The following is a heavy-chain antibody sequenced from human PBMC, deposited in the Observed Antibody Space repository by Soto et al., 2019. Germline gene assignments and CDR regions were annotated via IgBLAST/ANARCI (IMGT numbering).Heavy chain of an antibody. CDR2: VSSSDSTI. CDR1: GFTFSSYE. CDR3: ARGERWLRFSAFDI. D-gene: IGHD5-12*01. Sequence: EVQLVESGGGLVQPGGSLRLSCAASGFTFSSYEMNWVRQAPGKGLEWVSYVSSSDSTIYYADSVKGRFTISRDNAKNQLYLQMNSLRAEDTAVYYCARGERWLRFSAFDIWGQGTMVTVSS. J-gene: IGHJ3*02. V-gene: IGHV3-48*03.